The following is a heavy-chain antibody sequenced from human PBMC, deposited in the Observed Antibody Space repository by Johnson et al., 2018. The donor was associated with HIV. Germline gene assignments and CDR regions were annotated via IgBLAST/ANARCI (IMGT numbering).Heavy chain of an antibody. CDR3: ARAVGGSYHDAFDS. V-gene: IGHV3-53*01. CDR1: GFTVNNNY. Sequence: VQLVESGGGLIQPGESLRLSCAASGFTVNNNYMNWVRQTPGKGLEWVSVIYTGGSTYYADSVKGRFTISRDNSKNTLFLQMNSLRAEDTALYYCARAVGGSYHDAFDSWGQGTMVTVSS. J-gene: IGHJ3*02. D-gene: IGHD1-26*01. CDR2: IYTGGST.